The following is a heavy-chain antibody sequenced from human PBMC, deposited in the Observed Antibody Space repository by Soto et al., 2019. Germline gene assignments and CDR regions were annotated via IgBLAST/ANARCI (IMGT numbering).Heavy chain of an antibody. D-gene: IGHD1-26*01. CDR1: GFSLSTSGVG. J-gene: IGHJ4*02. Sequence: QITLKESGPPLVKPTQTLTLTCTFSGFSLSTSGVGVGWIRQPPGKALEWLALIYWDDDKRYSPSLKSRITITKDTSKNQLVLTMTNMDPVDTATYYCALYSGSYFQYYFDYWGQGTLVTVSS. V-gene: IGHV2-5*02. CDR2: IYWDDDK. CDR3: ALYSGSYFQYYFDY.